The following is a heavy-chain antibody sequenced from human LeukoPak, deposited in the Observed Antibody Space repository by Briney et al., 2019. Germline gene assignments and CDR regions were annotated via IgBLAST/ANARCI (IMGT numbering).Heavy chain of an antibody. CDR1: GYTFTSYD. CDR2: MNPNSGNT. J-gene: IGHJ4*02. CDR3: ASGYDITGFDY. Sequence: ASVRVSCKASGYTFTSYDINWVRQAPGQGLEWMGWMNPNSGNTGYAQKFQGRVTITRNTSISTAYMELSSLRSEDTAVYYCASGYDITGFDYWGQGTLVTVSS. V-gene: IGHV1-8*03. D-gene: IGHD5-12*01.